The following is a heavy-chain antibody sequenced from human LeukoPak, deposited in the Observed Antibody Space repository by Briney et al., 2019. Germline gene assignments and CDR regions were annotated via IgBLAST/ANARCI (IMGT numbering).Heavy chain of an antibody. CDR2: IYYSGST. J-gene: IGHJ3*02. Sequence: PSQTLSLTCTVSGGSISSGDYYWSWIRQPPGKGLEWIGYIYYSGSTYYNPSLKSRATISVDTSKNQFSLKLSSVTAADTAVYYCASLQPDVVTSYAFDIWGQGTMVTVSS. V-gene: IGHV4-30-4*01. D-gene: IGHD4-23*01. CDR1: GGSISSGDYY. CDR3: ASLQPDVVTSYAFDI.